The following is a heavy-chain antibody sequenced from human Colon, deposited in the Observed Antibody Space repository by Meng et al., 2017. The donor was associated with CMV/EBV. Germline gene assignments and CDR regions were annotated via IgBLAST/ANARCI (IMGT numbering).Heavy chain of an antibody. CDR3: AREVGILIGRPIFGLDV. V-gene: IGHV4-61*03. CDR2: MYYTGTA. Sequence: SETLSLTCSVSGASVSNGSFYWSWLRRAPGKGLEWIGYMYYTGTAYYSPSLKRRVTISVDTSKNHFSLKMSSVTAANTAIYYCAREVGILIGRPIFGLDVWGRGTAVTVSS. CDR1: GASVSNGSFY. D-gene: IGHD3-9*01. J-gene: IGHJ6*02.